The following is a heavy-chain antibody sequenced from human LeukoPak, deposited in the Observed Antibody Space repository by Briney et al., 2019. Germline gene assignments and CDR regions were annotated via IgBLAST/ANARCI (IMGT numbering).Heavy chain of an antibody. J-gene: IGHJ4*02. CDR1: GFTFSSYS. V-gene: IGHV3-21*01. CDR3: ARDLGDHDYGDYVAPDY. D-gene: IGHD4-17*01. CDR2: ISSSSSYI. Sequence: GGSLRLSCAASGFTFSSYSMNWVRQAPGKGLEWVSSISSSSSYIYYADSVKGRFTIPRDNAKNSLYLQMNSLRAEDTAVYYCARDLGDHDYGDYVAPDYWGQGTLVTVSS.